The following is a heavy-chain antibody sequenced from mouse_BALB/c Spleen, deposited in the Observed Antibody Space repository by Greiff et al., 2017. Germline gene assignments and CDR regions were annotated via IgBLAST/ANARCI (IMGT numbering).Heavy chain of an antibody. CDR1: GYSITSGYY. CDR3: ARRIYDGYPFAY. J-gene: IGHJ3*01. CDR2: ISYDGSN. V-gene: IGHV3-6*02. D-gene: IGHD2-3*01. Sequence: ESGPGLVKPSQSLSLTCSVTGYSITSGYYWNWIRQFPGNKLEWMGYISYDGSNNYNPSLKNRISITRDTSKNQFFLKLNSVTTEDTATYYCARRIYDGYPFAYWGQGTLVTVSA.